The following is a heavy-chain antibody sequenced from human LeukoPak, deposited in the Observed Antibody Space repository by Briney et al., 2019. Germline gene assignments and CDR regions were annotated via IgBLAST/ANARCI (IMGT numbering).Heavy chain of an antibody. CDR3: ARDHIVVVTATRENAFDI. CDR1: GFTFSSYS. Sequence: GGSLRLSCAASGFTFSSYSMNWVRQAPGKGLEWVSSISSSSSTIYYADSVKGRFTISRDNAKNSLYLQMNSLRAEDTAVYYCARDHIVVVTATRENAFDIWGQGTMVTVSS. V-gene: IGHV3-48*04. J-gene: IGHJ3*02. CDR2: ISSSSSTI. D-gene: IGHD2-21*02.